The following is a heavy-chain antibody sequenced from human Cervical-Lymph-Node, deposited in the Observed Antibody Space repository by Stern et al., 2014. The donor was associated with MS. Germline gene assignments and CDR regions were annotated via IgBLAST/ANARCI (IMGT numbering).Heavy chain of an antibody. J-gene: IGHJ6*02. CDR3: ARDEIGQTTTHYYYYGMDV. Sequence: VQLVQSGAEVKKPGSSVKVSCKASGGTFSSQALSWVRQAPGQGLEWLGGIIPIFGAAHYAQKFQDRVTITADESTSTVYMELRGLRSDDTAVYYCARDEIGQTTTHYYYYGMDVWGQGTTVIVSS. CDR1: GGTFSSQA. V-gene: IGHV1-69*01. CDR2: IIPIFGAA. D-gene: IGHD1-1*01.